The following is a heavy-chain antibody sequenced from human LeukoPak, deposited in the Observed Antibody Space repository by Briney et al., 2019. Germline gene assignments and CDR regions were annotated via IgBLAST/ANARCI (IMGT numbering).Heavy chain of an antibody. J-gene: IGHJ6*03. CDR2: INHSGST. V-gene: IGHV4-34*01. D-gene: IGHD1-26*01. Sequence: GSLRLSCAASGFTFSTYAMSWVRQPPGKGLEWIGEINHSGSTNYNPSLKSRVTISVDTSKNQFSLKLSSVTAADTAVYYCARRRSANGVSGHYYYYYMDVWGKGTTVTVSS. CDR1: GFTFSTYA. CDR3: ARRRSANGVSGHYYYYYMDV.